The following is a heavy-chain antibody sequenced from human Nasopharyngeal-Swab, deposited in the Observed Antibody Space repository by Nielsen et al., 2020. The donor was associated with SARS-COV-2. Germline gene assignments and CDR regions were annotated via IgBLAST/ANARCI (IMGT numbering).Heavy chain of an antibody. CDR3: ARGETAMAKYYYYGMDV. CDR2: ISSSSSTI. V-gene: IGHV3-48*02. D-gene: IGHD5-18*01. CDR1: GFTFSSYS. J-gene: IGHJ6*02. Sequence: GGSLRLSCAASGFTFSSYSMNWVRQAPGKGLEWVSYISSSSSTIYYADSVKGRFTISRDNAKNSLYLQMNSLRDEDTAVYYCARGETAMAKYYYYGMDVRGQGTTVTVSS.